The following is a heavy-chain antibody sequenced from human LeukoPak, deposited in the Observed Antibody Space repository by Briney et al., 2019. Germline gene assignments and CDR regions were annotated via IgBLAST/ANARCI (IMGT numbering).Heavy chain of an antibody. V-gene: IGHV4-34*01. D-gene: IGHD3-3*01. CDR2: INHSGSP. CDR1: GGSFNGYF. Sequence: SETLSLTCAVYGGSFNGYFWSWIRQPPGKGLEWIGEINHSGSPNYNPSLKSRVTISVDTSKNQFSLKLSSVTAADTAVYYCARMNYDFWSGQNPDYYYYYMDVWGRGTTVTVSS. CDR3: ARMNYDFWSGQNPDYYYYYMDV. J-gene: IGHJ6*03.